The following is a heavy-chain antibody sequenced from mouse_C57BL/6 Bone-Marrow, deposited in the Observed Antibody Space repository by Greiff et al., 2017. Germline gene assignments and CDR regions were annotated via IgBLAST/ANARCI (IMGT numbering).Heavy chain of an antibody. CDR3: ARHSSNYVYYAMDY. J-gene: IGHJ4*01. CDR2: ISSGGSYT. V-gene: IGHV5-6*01. CDR1: GFTFSSYG. D-gene: IGHD2-5*01. Sequence: EVNVVESGGDLVKPGGSLKLSCAASGFTFSSYGMSWVRQTPDKRLEWVATISSGGSYTYYPDSVKGRFTISRDNAKNTLYLQMSSLKSEDTAMYYCARHSSNYVYYAMDYWGQGTSVTVSS.